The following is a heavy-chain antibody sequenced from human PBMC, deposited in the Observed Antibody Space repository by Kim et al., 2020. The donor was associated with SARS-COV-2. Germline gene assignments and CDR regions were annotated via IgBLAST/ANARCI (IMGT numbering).Heavy chain of an antibody. CDR3: ARDRRQYYYDSSGCSFRDAFDI. J-gene: IGHJ3*02. D-gene: IGHD3-22*01. Sequence: SVKVSCKASGGTFSSYAISWVRQAPGQGLEWMGGIITIFGTTNYAQKFQGRVTITADASTSTAYMELSSLRSEDTAVYYCARDRRQYYYDSSGCSFRDAFDIWGQGTMVAVSS. CDR1: GGTFSSYA. V-gene: IGHV1-69*13. CDR2: IITIFGTT.